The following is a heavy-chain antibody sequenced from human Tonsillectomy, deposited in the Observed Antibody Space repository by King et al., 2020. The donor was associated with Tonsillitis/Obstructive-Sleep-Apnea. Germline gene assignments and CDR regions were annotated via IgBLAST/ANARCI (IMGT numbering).Heavy chain of an antibody. CDR1: GYTFTNYG. V-gene: IGHV1-18*01. Sequence: QLVQSGAEVKKPGASVKVSCKASGYTFTNYGISWVRQAPGQGLEWMAWISAHNGHTNYAQKLQGRVTMTTDTSTSTAYMELRSLRSDDTAVYHCARDSMSHYYDSSGYYTFNYWGQGTLVTVSA. J-gene: IGHJ4*02. CDR2: ISAHNGHT. CDR3: ARDSMSHYYDSSGYYTFNY. D-gene: IGHD3-22*01.